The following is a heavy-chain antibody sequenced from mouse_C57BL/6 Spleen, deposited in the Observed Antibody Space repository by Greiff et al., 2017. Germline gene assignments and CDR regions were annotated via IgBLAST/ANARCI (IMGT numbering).Heavy chain of an antibody. V-gene: IGHV1-82*01. D-gene: IGHD2-3*01. CDR3: ARWDGYYDYAMDY. Sequence: VQLQQSGPELVKPGASVKISCKASGYAFSSSWMNWVKQRPGKGLEWIGRIYPGDGDTNYNGKFKGKATLTADKSSSTAYMQLSSLTSEDSAVYFCARWDGYYDYAMDYWGQGTSVTVSS. CDR2: IYPGDGDT. J-gene: IGHJ4*01. CDR1: GYAFSSSW.